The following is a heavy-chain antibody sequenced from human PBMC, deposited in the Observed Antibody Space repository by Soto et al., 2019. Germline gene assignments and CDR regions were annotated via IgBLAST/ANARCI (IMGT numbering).Heavy chain of an antibody. D-gene: IGHD6-13*01. CDR3: ARRSYSSSWSSYYYYGMDV. CDR1: GYSFTSYW. J-gene: IGHJ6*02. CDR2: IYPGDSDT. Sequence: GESLKISCKGSGYSFTSYWIGWVRQMPGKGLEWMGIIYPGDSDTRYSPSFQGQVTISADKSISTAYLQWSSLKASDTAMYYCARRSYSSSWSSYYYYGMDVWGQGTTVTVSS. V-gene: IGHV5-51*01.